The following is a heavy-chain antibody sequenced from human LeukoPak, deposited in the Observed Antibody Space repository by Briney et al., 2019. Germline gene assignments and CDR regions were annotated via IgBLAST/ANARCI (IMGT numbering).Heavy chain of an antibody. Sequence: GGSLRLSCPASGFTVSSTYMSWVGHPPGKGLEWVSVIYSGGSTYYADSVKGRFTISRDNSKNTLYLQMNSLRAEDTAVYYCASGGYCSSTSCYRNRAFDIWGQGTMVTVSS. V-gene: IGHV3-53*01. D-gene: IGHD2-2*02. CDR1: GFTVSSTY. CDR2: IYSGGST. CDR3: ASGGYCSSTSCYRNRAFDI. J-gene: IGHJ3*02.